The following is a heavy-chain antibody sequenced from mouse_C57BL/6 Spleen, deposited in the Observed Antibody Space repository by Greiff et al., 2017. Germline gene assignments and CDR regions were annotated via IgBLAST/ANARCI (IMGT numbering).Heavy chain of an antibody. CDR3: ARIYYYGSSYFDY. CDR1: GYTFTSYW. J-gene: IGHJ2*01. V-gene: IGHV1-53*01. D-gene: IGHD1-1*01. Sequence: VQLQESGTELVKPGASVKLSCKASGYTFTSYWMHWVKQRPGQGLEWIGNINPSNGGTNYNEKFKSKATLTVDKSSSTAYMQLSSLTSEDSAVYYCARIYYYGSSYFDYWGQGTTLTVSS. CDR2: INPSNGGT.